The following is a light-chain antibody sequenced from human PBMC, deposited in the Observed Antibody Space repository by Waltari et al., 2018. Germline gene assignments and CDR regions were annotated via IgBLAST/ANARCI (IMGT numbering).Light chain of an antibody. CDR1: SSNIGRNS. V-gene: IGLV1-44*01. CDR2: SSS. CDR3: AAWDDSLTLVV. Sequence: QSVLTQPPSASGTPGQRVTISCSGTSSNIGRNSVNWYQQLPGMAPKLLIYSSSQRPSGVPDRFSAAKSGTSATLASSGPQSEEEADYYCAAWDDSLTLVVFGGGTKLTVL. J-gene: IGLJ2*01.